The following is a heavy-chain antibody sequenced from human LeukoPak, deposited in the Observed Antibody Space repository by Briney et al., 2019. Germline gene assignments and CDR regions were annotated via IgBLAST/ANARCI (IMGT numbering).Heavy chain of an antibody. V-gene: IGHV3-7*01. D-gene: IGHD3-10*01. CDR3: ARDLWFWEFPYYFDY. CDR2: IKRDGREK. Sequence: PGGSLRLSCAASGFTFSHYWMSWVRQAPGKGLEWVANIKRDGREKYYVDSVKGRFTIFRDNAKNSLYLEMNSIRAEETAVYYCARDLWFWEFPYYFDYWGQGTLVTVST. J-gene: IGHJ4*02. CDR1: GFTFSHYW.